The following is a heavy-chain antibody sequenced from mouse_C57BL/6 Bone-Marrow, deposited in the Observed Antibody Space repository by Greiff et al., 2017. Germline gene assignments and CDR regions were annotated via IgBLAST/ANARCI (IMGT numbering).Heavy chain of an antibody. CDR2: ISDGGSYT. Sequence: EVHLVESGGGLVKPGGSLKLSCAASGFTFSSYAMSWVRQTPEKRLEWVATISDGGSYTYYPDNVKGRFTISRDNAKNNLYLQMSHLKSEDTAMYYCAREEYAMDSWGQGTSVTASS. J-gene: IGHJ4*01. CDR3: AREEYAMDS. CDR1: GFTFSSYA. V-gene: IGHV5-4*01.